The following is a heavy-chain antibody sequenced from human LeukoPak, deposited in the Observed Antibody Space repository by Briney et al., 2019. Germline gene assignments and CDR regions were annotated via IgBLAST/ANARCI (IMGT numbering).Heavy chain of an antibody. J-gene: IGHJ6*03. Sequence: PSETLSLTCTVSGQSITIPYYWGWIRQPPGKGLEWIGSIYHNGLIYYNPSLKSRVTFSVDTSKNQFSLKLSSVTAADTAVYYCASVRRGFGESSKYYSYYYMDVWGNGTTVTISS. CDR2: IYHNGLI. CDR1: GQSITIPYY. CDR3: ASVRRGFGESSKYYSYYYMDV. D-gene: IGHD3-10*01. V-gene: IGHV4-38-2*02.